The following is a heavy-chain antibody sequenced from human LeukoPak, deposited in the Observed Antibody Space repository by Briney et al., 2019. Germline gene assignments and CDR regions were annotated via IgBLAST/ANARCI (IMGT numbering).Heavy chain of an antibody. CDR1: GYTFTGYY. Sequence: GASVKVSCKASGYTFTGYYMHWVRQAPGQGLEWMGWINPNSGGTNHAQKFQGRVTMTRDTSISTAYMELSRLRSDDTAVYYCARDGLGYCSSTSCSDYYYMDVWGKGTTVTVSS. D-gene: IGHD2-2*01. CDR2: INPNSGGT. V-gene: IGHV1-2*02. J-gene: IGHJ6*03. CDR3: ARDGLGYCSSTSCSDYYYMDV.